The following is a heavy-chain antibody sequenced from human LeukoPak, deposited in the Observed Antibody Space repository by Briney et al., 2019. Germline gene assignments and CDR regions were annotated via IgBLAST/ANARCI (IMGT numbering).Heavy chain of an antibody. V-gene: IGHV1-18*01. CDR2: ISAYNGNT. D-gene: IGHD3-22*01. CDR1: GYTLTSYG. CDR3: ARGPVPPDYYDSSGPPPHFDY. Sequence: GASVKVSCKASGYTLTSYGISWVRQAPGQGLEWMGWISAYNGNTNYAQKLQGRVTMTTDTSTSTAYMELRSLRSDDTAVYYCARGPVPPDYYDSSGPPPHFDYWGQGTLVTVSS. J-gene: IGHJ4*02.